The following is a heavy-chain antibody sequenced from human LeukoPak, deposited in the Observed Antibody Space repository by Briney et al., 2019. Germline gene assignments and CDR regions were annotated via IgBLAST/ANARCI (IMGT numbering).Heavy chain of an antibody. CDR3: AKIAVAWTNWFDP. D-gene: IGHD6-19*01. CDR1: GYTFTNYG. V-gene: IGHV1-18*01. Sequence: ASVKVSCKASGYTFTNYGISWVRQAPGQGLEWMGWISAYSGNTNYAQKLQGRVTMTTDTSTSTAYMELRSLRSDDTAVYYCAKIAVAWTNWFDPWGQGTLVTVSS. J-gene: IGHJ5*02. CDR2: ISAYSGNT.